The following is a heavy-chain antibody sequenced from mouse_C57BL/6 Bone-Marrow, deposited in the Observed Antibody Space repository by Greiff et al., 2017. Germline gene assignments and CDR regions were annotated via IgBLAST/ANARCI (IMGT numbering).Heavy chain of an antibody. D-gene: IGHD3-2*02. J-gene: IGHJ4*01. V-gene: IGHV1-55*01. Sequence: QVHAKQPGAELVKPGASAKMSCKASGYTFHSYWITWVKQRPGQGLEWIGDIYPGSGSTNYNEKFKSKATLTVDTSSSPADMQHSSRTAEDSAFYYCAREDSSGYLYYAMDYWGQGTSVTVSS. CDR2: IYPGSGST. CDR3: AREDSSGYLYYAMDY. CDR1: GYTFHSYW.